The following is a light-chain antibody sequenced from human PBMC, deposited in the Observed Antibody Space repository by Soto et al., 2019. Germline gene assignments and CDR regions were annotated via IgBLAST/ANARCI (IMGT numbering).Light chain of an antibody. J-gene: IGKJ1*01. CDR2: AAS. CDR3: QQYNRYSPWA. CDR1: QSVSTL. Sequence: DVQMTQSPSTLSASLGERVTITCRASQSVSTLLAWYQQKPGKAPKLLIYAASTLESGGPSRFSGSGSGTEFTLTISSLQPDDFATYYCQQYNRYSPWAFGQGTKVEIE. V-gene: IGKV1-5*03.